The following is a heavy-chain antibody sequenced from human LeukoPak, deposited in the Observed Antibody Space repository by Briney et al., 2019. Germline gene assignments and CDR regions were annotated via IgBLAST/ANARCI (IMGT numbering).Heavy chain of an antibody. CDR2: IKQDGSEK. J-gene: IGHJ6*03. Sequence: GGSLRLSCAASGFTFSSYWMSWVRQAPGKGLEWVANIKQDGSEKYYVDSVKGRFTTSRDNAKNSLYLQMNSLRAEDAAVYYCARDLTYDFWSGYYSGYYYRDVRGKGTAVTVSS. CDR1: GFTFSSYW. CDR3: ARDLTYDFWSGYYSGYYYRDV. D-gene: IGHD3-3*01. V-gene: IGHV3-7*01.